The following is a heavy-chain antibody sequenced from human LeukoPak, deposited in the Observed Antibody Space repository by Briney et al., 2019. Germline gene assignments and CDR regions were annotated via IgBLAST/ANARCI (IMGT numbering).Heavy chain of an antibody. Sequence: GGSLRLSCAASGFTFSSYEMNWVRQAPGKGLEWVSYISSSNTIYYADSVKGRFTISRDNSKNTLYLQMNSLRAEDTAVYYCARALHFEGFGPFDYWGQGTLVTVSS. CDR2: ISSSNTI. V-gene: IGHV3-48*03. CDR1: GFTFSSYE. J-gene: IGHJ4*02. D-gene: IGHD3-16*01. CDR3: ARALHFEGFGPFDY.